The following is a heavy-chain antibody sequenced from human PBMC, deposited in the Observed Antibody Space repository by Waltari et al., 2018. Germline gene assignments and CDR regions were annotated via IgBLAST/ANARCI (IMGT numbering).Heavy chain of an antibody. CDR2: INSDGSST. Sequence: EEQLVASGGGLAQPGESLRLSCAASGLTFSRYWLDWVRHAPGKGLVWVSRINSDGSSTTYADSVKGRFTISRDNGKNTLYVQMNRLRPEDTAVYYCARVATKTYSSPVPGRPYYYGMDVWGQGTTVTVSS. CDR3: ARVATKTYSSPVPGRPYYYGMDV. D-gene: IGHD3-22*01. CDR1: GLTFSRYW. J-gene: IGHJ6*02. V-gene: IGHV3-74*01.